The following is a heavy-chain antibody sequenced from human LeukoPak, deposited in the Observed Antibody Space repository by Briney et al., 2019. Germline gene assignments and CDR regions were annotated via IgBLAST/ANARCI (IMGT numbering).Heavy chain of an antibody. J-gene: IGHJ4*02. CDR2: ISGGVGST. D-gene: IGHD3-16*01. CDR1: GFTFSSYA. CDR3: AKALGWGAASDY. V-gene: IGHV3-23*01. Sequence: SGGSLRLSCAASGFTFSSYAMSWVRQAPGKGLEWVSAISGGVGSTYYADSVKGRFTISRDNSENTLYLQMNSLRAEDTAVYYCAKALGWGAASDYWGQGTLVTVSS.